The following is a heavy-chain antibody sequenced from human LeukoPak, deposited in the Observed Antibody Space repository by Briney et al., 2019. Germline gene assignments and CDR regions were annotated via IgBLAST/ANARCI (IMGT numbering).Heavy chain of an antibody. J-gene: IGHJ4*02. D-gene: IGHD5-24*01. CDR2: IYYSGST. Sequence: SETLSLTCTVSGGSISSYYWSWIRQPPGKGLEWIGYIYYSGSTNYNPSLKSRVTISVDTSKNQFSLKLSSVTAADTAVYYCARGVRRWLQLGGEFDYWGQGTLVTVSS. V-gene: IGHV4-59*08. CDR1: GGSISSYY. CDR3: ARGVRRWLQLGGEFDY.